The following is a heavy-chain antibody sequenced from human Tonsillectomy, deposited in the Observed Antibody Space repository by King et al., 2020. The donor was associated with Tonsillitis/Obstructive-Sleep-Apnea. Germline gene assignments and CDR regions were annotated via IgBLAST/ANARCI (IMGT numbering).Heavy chain of an antibody. CDR3: ARVFGGGAFDI. V-gene: IGHV4-59*01. CDR1: GGSISGYY. CDR2: IHYSGST. J-gene: IGHJ3*02. D-gene: IGHD3-10*01. Sequence: QVQLQESGPGLVKPSETLSLTCTVSGGSISGYYWSWVRQSPGKGLEWFGYIHYSGSTNYNPSLKSRVSISVDTSKNQISLRLSSVTAADTAVYYCARVFGGGAFDIWGQGTVVTVSS.